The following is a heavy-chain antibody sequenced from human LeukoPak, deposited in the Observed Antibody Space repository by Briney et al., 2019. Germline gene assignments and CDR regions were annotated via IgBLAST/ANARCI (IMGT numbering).Heavy chain of an antibody. V-gene: IGHV4-4*02. J-gene: IGHJ4*02. CDR2: IYHSGST. CDR1: GGSISSSNW. CDR3: ARGSRGYSYG. D-gene: IGHD5-18*01. Sequence: SETLSLTCAVSGGSISSSNWWSWVRQPPGRGLEWIGEIYHSGSTNYNPSLKSRVTISVDTSNNQFSLKLSSVTAADTAVYYCARGSRGYSYGWGQGTLVTVSS.